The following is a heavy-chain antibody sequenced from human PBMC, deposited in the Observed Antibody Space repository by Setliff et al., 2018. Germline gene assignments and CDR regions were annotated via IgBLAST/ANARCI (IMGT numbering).Heavy chain of an antibody. CDR3: ATEKFPGDWGDY. Sequence: ASVKVSCKASGYTFTSYGFSWVRQAPGQGLEWMGWISVYNGKTKYAQKFQGRVTMTTDTSTRTAYKEVTSLRSDDTAVYYCATEKFPGDWGDYWGQGTLVTSPQ. J-gene: IGHJ4*02. CDR1: GYTFTSYG. D-gene: IGHD2-21*01. CDR2: ISVYNGKT. V-gene: IGHV1-18*01.